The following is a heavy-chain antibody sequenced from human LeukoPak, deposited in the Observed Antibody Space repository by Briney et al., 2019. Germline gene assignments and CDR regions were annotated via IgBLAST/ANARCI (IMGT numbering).Heavy chain of an antibody. CDR1: GGTFSNSA. CDR2: LITMFATA. CDR3: AEGYYDSSKYYWKGYFQH. D-gene: IGHD3-22*01. J-gene: IGHJ1*01. V-gene: IGHV1-69*06. Sequence: ASVKVSCKASGGTFSNSAISWVRQAPGQGLEWMGRLITMFATANYAQKFQGRVTITADRSTSTAYMELSSLRSEDMAVYYCAEGYYDSSKYYWKGYFQHWGQGTLVTVSS.